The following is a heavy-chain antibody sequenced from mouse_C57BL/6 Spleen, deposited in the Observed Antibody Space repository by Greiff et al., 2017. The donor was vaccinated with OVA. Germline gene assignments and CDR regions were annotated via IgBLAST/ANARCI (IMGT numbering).Heavy chain of an antibody. V-gene: IGHV1-26*01. D-gene: IGHD2-3*01. CDR2: INPNNGGT. CDR3: ARSSYDGYSYAMDY. CDR1: GYTFTDYY. J-gene: IGHJ4*01. Sequence: EVQLQQSGPELVKPGASVKISCKASGYTFTDYYMNWVKQSHGKSLEWIGDINPNNGGTSYNQKFKGKATLTVDKSSSTAYMELRSLTSEDSAVYYCARSSYDGYSYAMDYWGQGTSVTVSS.